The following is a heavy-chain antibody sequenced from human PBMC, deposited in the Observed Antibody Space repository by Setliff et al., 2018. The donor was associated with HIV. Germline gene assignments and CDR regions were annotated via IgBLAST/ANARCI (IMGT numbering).Heavy chain of an antibody. CDR2: IIPIFDTT. V-gene: IGHV1-69*13. Sequence: SVKVSCKASGGTFSSYAISWVRQAPGQGLEWMGGIIPIFDTTHYAQKFQGRVTITADESTSTAYMELSSLRSEDTAVYYCARSSLAAAGLGYMDVWGKGTTVTVS. CDR3: ARSSLAAAGLGYMDV. CDR1: GGTFSSYA. J-gene: IGHJ6*03. D-gene: IGHD6-13*01.